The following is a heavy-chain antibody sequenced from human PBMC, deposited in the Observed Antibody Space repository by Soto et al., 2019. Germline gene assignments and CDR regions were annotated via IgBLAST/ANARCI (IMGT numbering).Heavy chain of an antibody. CDR1: GFVFSDYW. D-gene: IGHD6-19*01. Sequence: EVQLVESGGGLVQPGGSLRLSCSASGFVFSDYWMHWVRQAPGKGLVWVSRIRSDGSGTSYADSVKGRFTISRDNAKRTLYLQMCSLRAEDTAIYYCARVPLALAGMGIDYWGQGTLLTVSS. CDR3: ARVPLALAGMGIDY. CDR2: IRSDGSGT. J-gene: IGHJ4*02. V-gene: IGHV3-74*01.